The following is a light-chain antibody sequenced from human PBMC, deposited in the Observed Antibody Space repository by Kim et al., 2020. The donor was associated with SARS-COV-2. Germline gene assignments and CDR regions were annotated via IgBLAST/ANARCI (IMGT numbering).Light chain of an antibody. CDR1: QDIRND. V-gene: IGKV1-17*01. J-gene: IGKJ5*01. CDR3: LQHRTYPIT. CDR2: GAS. Sequence: ASVGDRVTITCRASQDIRNDLGWYQQNPGRAPKRLSYGASNLQSGVPSRFSGSGSETEFTLTINSLQPEDFATYFCLQHRTYPITFGQGTRLEIK.